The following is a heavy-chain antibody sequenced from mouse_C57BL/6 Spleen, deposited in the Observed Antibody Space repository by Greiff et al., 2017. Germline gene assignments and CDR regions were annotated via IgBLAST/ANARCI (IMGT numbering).Heavy chain of an antibody. Sequence: VQLKESGPGLVKPSQSLSLTCSVTGYSITSGYYWKWIRQFPGNQLECMGYIIYDGGNNYNPSLKNRISITGDTSKIQFVLKLNSVTTEDTATYYVARGKDYGSPPYYAMDYWGQGTSVTVSS. D-gene: IGHD1-1*01. J-gene: IGHJ4*01. CDR2: IIYDGGN. CDR3: ARGKDYGSPPYYAMDY. CDR1: GYSITSGYY. V-gene: IGHV3-6*01.